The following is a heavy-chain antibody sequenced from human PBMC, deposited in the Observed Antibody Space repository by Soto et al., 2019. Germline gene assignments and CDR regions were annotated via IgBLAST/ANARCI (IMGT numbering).Heavy chain of an antibody. J-gene: IGHJ4*02. CDR3: ARAMGAVNYFDY. D-gene: IGHD3-10*01. CDR2: FYYSGNA. Sequence: QVQLQESGPGLVKPPQTLSLTCTVSGACIRSGGFYWSWIRQHPEKGLEWIGYFYYSGNAYYNPSLRSRLTISGDASKNQFSLNLSSVTAADTAVYFSARAMGAVNYFDYWGQGILVTVSS. V-gene: IGHV4-31*03. CDR1: GACIRSGGFY.